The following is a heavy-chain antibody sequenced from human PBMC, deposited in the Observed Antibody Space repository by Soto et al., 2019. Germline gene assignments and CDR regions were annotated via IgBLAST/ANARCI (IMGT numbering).Heavy chain of an antibody. D-gene: IGHD3-9*01. J-gene: IGHJ4*02. CDR2: IFYSRDT. V-gene: IGHV4-39*01. CDR1: GGSSSGSSTHY. CDR3: ARHGSYYDNLTGYSYPYYFDY. Sequence: WETMSLTCSVSGGSSSGSSTHYWRWIRQPPGKGLECIGSIFYSRDTYYNPSLRSRVTISVDTSKNQFSLKLSSMTAADTAVYYCARHGSYYDNLTGYSYPYYFDYWGQGALVTVSS.